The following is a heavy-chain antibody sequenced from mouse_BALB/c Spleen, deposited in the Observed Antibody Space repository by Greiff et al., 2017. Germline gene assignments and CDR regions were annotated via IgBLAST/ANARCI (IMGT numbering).Heavy chain of an antibody. Sequence: EVQGVESGGDLVKPGGSLKLSCAASGFTFSSYGMSWVRQTPDKRLEWVATISSGGSYTYYPDSVKGRLTISRDNAKNTLYLQMSSLKSEDTAMYYCARDPDYRYSDYWGEGTTLTVAS. CDR2: ISSGGSYT. J-gene: IGHJ2*01. D-gene: IGHD2-14*01. CDR3: ARDPDYRYSDY. CDR1: GFTFSSYG. V-gene: IGHV5-6*01.